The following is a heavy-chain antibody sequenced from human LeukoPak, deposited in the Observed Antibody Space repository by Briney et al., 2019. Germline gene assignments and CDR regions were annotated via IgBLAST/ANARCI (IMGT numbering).Heavy chain of an antibody. CDR1: GFTFSHYW. D-gene: IGHD6-19*01. Sequence: PGGSLRLSCAASGFTFSHYWMLWVRQAPGKGLESVSRINTDGTVTTYADSVKGRFTVSRDNADNTMFLQMNSVRDEDTAVYYCATKQWLAPPPDSWGQGTPVTVSS. CDR2: INTDGTVT. J-gene: IGHJ4*02. V-gene: IGHV3-74*01. CDR3: ATKQWLAPPPDS.